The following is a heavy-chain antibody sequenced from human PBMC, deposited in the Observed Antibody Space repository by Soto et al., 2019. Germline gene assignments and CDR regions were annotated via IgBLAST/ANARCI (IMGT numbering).Heavy chain of an antibody. CDR3: AREDDGGDRDYYGLDV. D-gene: IGHD2-21*02. CDR1: GGSISSDNYH. J-gene: IGHJ6*02. CDR2: IYYSGSI. Sequence: SETLSLTCTVSGGSISSDNYHWTWIRQSPGKGLEWIGYIYYSGSIFYNPSFKSRVTISVDTSKNQFSLQLSSVTAADTALFFCAREDDGGDRDYYGLDVWGQGTTVTVSS. V-gene: IGHV4-30-4*08.